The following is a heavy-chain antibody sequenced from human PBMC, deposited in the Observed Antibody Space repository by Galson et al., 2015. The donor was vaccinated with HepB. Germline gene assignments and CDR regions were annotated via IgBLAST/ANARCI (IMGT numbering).Heavy chain of an antibody. V-gene: IGHV3-23*01. Sequence: SLRLSCAASGFTFNNYAMTWVRQAPGKGLEWVSVISGSGDSTYYADSVKGRFTISRDNSKNTLYLQMNSLRAEDTAVYYCAKARAAYYYYGMAVWGQGTTATAS. D-gene: IGHD6-13*01. CDR3: AKARAAYYYYGMAV. J-gene: IGHJ6*02. CDR1: GFTFNNYA. CDR2: ISGSGDST.